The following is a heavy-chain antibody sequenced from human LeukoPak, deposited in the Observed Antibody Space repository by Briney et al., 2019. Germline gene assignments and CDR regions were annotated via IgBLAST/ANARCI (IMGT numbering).Heavy chain of an antibody. V-gene: IGHV1-46*01. J-gene: IGHJ4*02. CDR2: INPSGRST. CDR1: GYTFTSYY. D-gene: IGHD3-3*01. Sequence: ASVKVSCKASGYTFTSYYMHWVRQAPGQGLEWMGIINPSGRSTSYAQKFQGRVTMTTDTSTSTAYMELRSLRSDDTAVYYCILEWLLGKRKDFDYWGQGTLVTVSS. CDR3: ILEWLLGKRKDFDY.